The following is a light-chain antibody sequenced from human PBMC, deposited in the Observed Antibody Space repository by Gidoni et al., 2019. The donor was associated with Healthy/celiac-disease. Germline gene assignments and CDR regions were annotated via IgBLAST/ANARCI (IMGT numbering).Light chain of an antibody. J-gene: IGKJ1*01. CDR2: DAS. CDR1: QSVSSY. Sequence: EIVLTKSPATLSLSPGERATRSCRASQSVSSYLAWCQQKPGQAPRLLIYDASNRATGIPARFSGSGSGTDFTLTISSLEPEDFAVYYCQQRSNWPLTFGQGTKVEIK. CDR3: QQRSNWPLT. V-gene: IGKV3-11*01.